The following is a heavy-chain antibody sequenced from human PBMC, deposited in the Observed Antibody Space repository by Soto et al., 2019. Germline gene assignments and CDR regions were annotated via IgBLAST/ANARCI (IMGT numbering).Heavy chain of an antibody. Sequence: SETLSLTCAVYGGSFSGYYWSWIRQPPGKGLEWIGEINHSGSTNYNPSLKSRVTISVDTSKNQFSLKLSSVTAADTAVYYCARDGGLPTNIIDYWGQGTLVTVSS. CDR3: ARDGGLPTNIIDY. CDR2: INHSGST. CDR1: GGSFSGYY. V-gene: IGHV4-34*01. J-gene: IGHJ4*02. D-gene: IGHD4-17*01.